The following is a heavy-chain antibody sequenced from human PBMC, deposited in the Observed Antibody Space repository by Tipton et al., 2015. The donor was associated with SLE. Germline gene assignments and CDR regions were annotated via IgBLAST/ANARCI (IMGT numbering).Heavy chain of an antibody. V-gene: IGHV4-39*07. CDR3: ATTGEQMSTIYDTFDI. D-gene: IGHD5-24*01. J-gene: IGHJ3*02. CDR1: GGSIRRDTYY. CDR2: VYDSGTT. Sequence: TLSLTCTVSGGSIRRDTYYWGWIRQPPGKGLEWIGSVYDSGTTYYNPSLKSRVTISLDTSKNQFSLRLTSVTAADTAVYYCATTGEQMSTIYDTFDIWGRGTKVTVSS.